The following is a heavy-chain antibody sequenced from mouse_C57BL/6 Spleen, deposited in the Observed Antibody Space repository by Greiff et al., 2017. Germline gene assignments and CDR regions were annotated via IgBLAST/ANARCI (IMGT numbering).Heavy chain of an antibody. CDR1: GFTFSDYG. D-gene: IGHD2-3*01. CDR2: ISSGSSTI. CDR3: ARGSIYDGYYGAY. V-gene: IGHV5-17*01. J-gene: IGHJ3*01. Sequence: EVMLVESGGGLVKPGGSLKLSCAASGFTFSDYGMHWVRQAPEKGLEWVAYISSGSSTIYYADTVKGRFTISRDNAKNTLFLQMTSLRSEDTAMYYCARGSIYDGYYGAYWGQGTLVTVSA.